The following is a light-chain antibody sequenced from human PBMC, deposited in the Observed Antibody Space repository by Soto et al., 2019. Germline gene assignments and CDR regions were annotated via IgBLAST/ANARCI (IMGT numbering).Light chain of an antibody. V-gene: IGLV2-8*01. CDR2: EVS. J-gene: IGLJ2*01. Sequence: QCALTQPPSASGSPGQSVTISCTGTSCNVGGYNYVAWYQQHPGKAPKLMIYEVSKRPSGVPDRFSGSKSGNTASLTVSGLQAEDEADYYCSSYAGSNNFPVVFGGGTQLTAL. CDR3: SSYAGSNNFPVV. CDR1: SCNVGGYNY.